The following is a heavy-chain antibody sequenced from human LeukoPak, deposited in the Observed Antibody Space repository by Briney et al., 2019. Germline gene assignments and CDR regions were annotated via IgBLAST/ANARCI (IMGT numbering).Heavy chain of an antibody. Sequence: GGSLRLSCAASGFAFSGYWMHWVRQAPGKGLEWVSSISSSSSYIYYADSVKGRFTISRDNAKNSLYLQMNSLRAEDTAVYYCARDHRFGLLWFGESAPNWFDPWGQGTLVTVSS. CDR2: ISSSSSYI. D-gene: IGHD3-10*01. CDR3: ARDHRFGLLWFGESAPNWFDP. J-gene: IGHJ5*02. V-gene: IGHV3-21*01. CDR1: GFAFSGYW.